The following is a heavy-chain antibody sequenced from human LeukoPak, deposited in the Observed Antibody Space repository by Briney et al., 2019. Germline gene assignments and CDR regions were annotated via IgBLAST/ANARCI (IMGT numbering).Heavy chain of an antibody. D-gene: IGHD6-13*01. J-gene: IGHJ3*02. CDR1: GFTVTSYT. V-gene: IGHV3-21*01. Sequence: GGSLRLSCAASGFTVTSYTMNWVRQAQGTGLEWVSSMSSSGLYIYYADSVKGRFTISRDNAKNSLYLQMNSLRAEDTAVYYCARGLGGSSWIDAFDIWGQGTMVTVSS. CDR2: MSSSGLYI. CDR3: ARGLGGSSWIDAFDI.